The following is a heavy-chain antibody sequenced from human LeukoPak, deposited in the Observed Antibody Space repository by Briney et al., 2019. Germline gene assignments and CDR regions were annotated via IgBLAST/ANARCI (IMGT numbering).Heavy chain of an antibody. D-gene: IGHD6-13*01. V-gene: IGHV4-59*13. CDR3: ARDLATAATADRAFDI. Sequence: SETLSLTCTVSGGSIHSYYWSWIRQPPGKGLEWIGYISYSGSTYYNPSLKSRVTISLGTSKNQFSLRLTSVTAADTAMYYCARDLATAATADRAFDIWGPGTMVTVSS. CDR2: ISYSGST. J-gene: IGHJ3*02. CDR1: GGSIHSYY.